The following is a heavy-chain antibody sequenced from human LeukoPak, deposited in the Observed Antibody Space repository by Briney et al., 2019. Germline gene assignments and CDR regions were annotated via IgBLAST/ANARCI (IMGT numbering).Heavy chain of an antibody. CDR3: ARAYWGSGSYYGDY. CDR1: GFTFTSYG. CDR2: ISVYTGNT. Sequence: GASVKVSCKASGFTFTSYGFSWVRQAPGQGLEWMGWISVYTGNTNYAQKFQDRVTLTTDTSTTTAYMELRSLRSDDTAVYYCARAYWGSGSYYGDYWGQGTLVTVSS. D-gene: IGHD3-10*01. V-gene: IGHV1-18*01. J-gene: IGHJ4*02.